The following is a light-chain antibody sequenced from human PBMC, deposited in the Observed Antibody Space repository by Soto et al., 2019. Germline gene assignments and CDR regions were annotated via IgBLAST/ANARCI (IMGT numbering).Light chain of an antibody. V-gene: IGLV2-11*01. CDR1: SSDVGGYNY. Sequence: QSALTQPRSVSGSPGQSVTISCTGTSSDVGGYNYVSWYQQHPGKAPKLMIYDVSKRPSGVPDRFSGSKSGNTASLTISGLQAEDGADYYGCSYAGSYNVVFGGGTQLTVL. CDR3: CSYAGSYNVV. CDR2: DVS. J-gene: IGLJ2*01.